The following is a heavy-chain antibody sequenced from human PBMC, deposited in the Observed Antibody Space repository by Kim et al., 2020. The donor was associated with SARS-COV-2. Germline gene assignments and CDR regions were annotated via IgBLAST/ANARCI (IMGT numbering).Heavy chain of an antibody. J-gene: IGHJ3*02. CDR2: INPSGGST. V-gene: IGHV1-46*01. D-gene: IGHD3-3*01. CDR3: ARGMDVVTIFGVVITDDAFDI. CDR1: GYTFTSYY. Sequence: ASVKVSCKASGYTFTSYYMHWVRQAPGQGLEWMGIINPSGGSTSYAQKFQGRVTMTRDTSTSTVYMELSSLRSEDTAVYYCARGMDVVTIFGVVITDDAFDIRGQGRMVTVSS.